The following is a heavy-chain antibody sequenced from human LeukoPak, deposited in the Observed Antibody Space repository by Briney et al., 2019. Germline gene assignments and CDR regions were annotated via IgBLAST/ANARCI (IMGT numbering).Heavy chain of an antibody. CDR1: GGSFSGYY. V-gene: IGHV4-34*01. D-gene: IGHD3-3*01. CDR3: ARDARVTSYDFWSGYYSHYGMDV. J-gene: IGHJ6*02. Sequence: PSETLSLTCAVYGGSFSGYYWSWIRQPPGKGLEWSGEINHSGSTNYNPSLKSRVTISVDTSKNQFSLKLSSVTAADTAVYYCARDARVTSYDFWSGYYSHYGMDVWGQGTTVTVSS. CDR2: INHSGST.